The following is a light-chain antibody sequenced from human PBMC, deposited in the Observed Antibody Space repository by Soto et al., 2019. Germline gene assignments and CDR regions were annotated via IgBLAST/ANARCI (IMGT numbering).Light chain of an antibody. Sequence: DIQMRSPPSPLPSTVGDRLTINRRASQSISNRLAWHQQKPGKAPKLLIYDASRLQSGVPSRFSGSGSGTEFTLTISSLQPDDFATYYCQQYSSYSETFGQGTKVDI. CDR2: DAS. V-gene: IGKV1-5*01. CDR3: QQYSSYSET. CDR1: QSISNR. J-gene: IGKJ1*01.